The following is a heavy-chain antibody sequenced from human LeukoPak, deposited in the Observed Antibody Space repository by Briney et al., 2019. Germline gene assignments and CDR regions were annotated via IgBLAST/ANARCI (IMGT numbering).Heavy chain of an antibody. Sequence: ASVKVSCKASGYTFTSYDINWVRQATGQGLEWMGWMNPNSGNTGYAQKFQGRLTMTRDTSITTAYLELTTLRSDDTAVYYCARGPPXYCSGDSCYSFLYFHHWGQGTLVTVSS. V-gene: IGHV1-8*01. J-gene: IGHJ1*01. CDR3: ARGPPXYCSGDSCYSFLYFHH. CDR2: MNPNSGNT. D-gene: IGHD2-15*01. CDR1: GYTFTSYD.